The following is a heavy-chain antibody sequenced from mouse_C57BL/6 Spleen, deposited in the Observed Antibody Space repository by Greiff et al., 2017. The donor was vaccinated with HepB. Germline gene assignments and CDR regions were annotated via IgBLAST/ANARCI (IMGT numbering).Heavy chain of an antibody. CDR3: ARGGTTVVLDY. V-gene: IGHV3-6*01. CDR2: ISYDGSN. Sequence: EVHLVESGPGLVKPSQSLSLTCSVTGYSITSGYYWNWIRQFPGNKLEWMGYISYDGSNNYNPSLKNRISITRDTSKNQFFLKLNSVTTEDTATYYCARGGTTVVLDYWGQGTTLTVSS. D-gene: IGHD1-1*01. J-gene: IGHJ2*01. CDR1: GYSITSGYY.